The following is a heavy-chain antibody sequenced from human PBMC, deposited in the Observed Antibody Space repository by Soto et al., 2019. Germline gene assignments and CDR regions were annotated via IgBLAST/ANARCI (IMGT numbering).Heavy chain of an antibody. CDR1: GDAFTTYT. CDR2: VIPILGLP. D-gene: IGHD3-9*01. J-gene: IGHJ5*01. Sequence: QVRLVQPGPEVKKPGSSVKVSCKASGDAFTTYTISWLRQAPGKGLEWMVRVIPILGLPNYAQNFRERAIITTDKSSSTAYMELRSLRSEDTDIYYCARGFKYEIFNSSDLKWFDSWGQGTRVTVSS. CDR3: ARGFKYEIFNSSDLKWFDS. V-gene: IGHV1-69*02.